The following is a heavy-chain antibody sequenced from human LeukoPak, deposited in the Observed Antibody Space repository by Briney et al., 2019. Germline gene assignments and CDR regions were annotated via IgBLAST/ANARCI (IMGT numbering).Heavy chain of an antibody. CDR3: ARSYSSSSGVFYS. CDR1: GNTFTGYY. V-gene: IGHV1-2*02. D-gene: IGHD6-6*01. Sequence: GASVKVSCKASGNTFTGYYIQWARQAPGQGLEWMGWVNANNGDTRYAQKFQGRVTMTRDTSISTTYMELSGLRSDDTAVYYCARSYSSSSGVFYSWGQGTLVTVSS. J-gene: IGHJ4*02. CDR2: VNANNGDT.